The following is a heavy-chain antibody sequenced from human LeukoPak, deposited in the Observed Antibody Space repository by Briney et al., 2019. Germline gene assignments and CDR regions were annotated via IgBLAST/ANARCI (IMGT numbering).Heavy chain of an antibody. CDR2: IRSKANSYAT. CDR3: TVSLYYYDSSGSYYFDY. V-gene: IGHV3-73*01. Sequence: GGSLRLSCAASGFTFSGSAMHWVRQASGKGLEWVGRIRSKANSYATAYAASVKGRFTISGDDSKNTAYLQMNSLKTEDTAVYYCTVSLYYYDSSGSYYFDYWGQGTLVTVSS. CDR1: GFTFSGSA. D-gene: IGHD3-22*01. J-gene: IGHJ4*02.